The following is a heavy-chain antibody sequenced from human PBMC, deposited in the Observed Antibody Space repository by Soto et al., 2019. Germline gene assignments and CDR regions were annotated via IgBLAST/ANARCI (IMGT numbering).Heavy chain of an antibody. D-gene: IGHD2-15*01. CDR2: ISGSGGST. CDR3: AKDFSIVVVVAASAFDI. Sequence: GGSLRLSCAASGFTFSSYAMSWVRQAPGKGLEWVSAISGSGGSTYYADSVKGRFTISRDNSKNTLYLQMNSLRAEDMAVYYCAKDFSIVVVVAASAFDIWGQGTMVTVSS. J-gene: IGHJ3*02. CDR1: GFTFSSYA. V-gene: IGHV3-23*01.